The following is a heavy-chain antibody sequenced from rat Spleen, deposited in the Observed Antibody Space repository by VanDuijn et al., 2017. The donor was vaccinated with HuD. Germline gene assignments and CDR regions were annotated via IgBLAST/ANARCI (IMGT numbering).Heavy chain of an antibody. D-gene: IGHD5-1*01. CDR3: ARLGDY. CDR1: GFSLIRYN. V-gene: IGHV2-63*01. Sequence: QVQLKESGPGLVQPSQTLSLTCTVSGFSLIRYNVHWVRQPPGEGLEWMGRMTYNGDTSYNSALISRLSISRDTSKSQVFLKMNSVQTEDTAMYFCARLGDYWGQGVMVTVSS. J-gene: IGHJ2*01. CDR2: MTYNGDT.